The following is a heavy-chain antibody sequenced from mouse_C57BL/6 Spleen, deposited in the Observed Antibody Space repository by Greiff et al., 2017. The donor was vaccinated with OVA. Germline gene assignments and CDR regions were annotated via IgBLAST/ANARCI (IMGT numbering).Heavy chain of an antibody. J-gene: IGHJ1*03. V-gene: IGHV8-8*01. Sequence: QVTLKESGPGILQPSQTLSLTCSFSGFSLSTFGMGVGWIRQPSGKGLEWLAHIWWDDDKYYNPALKSRLTISKDTSKNQVFLKIANVDTADTATYYCARGDYYGSKWYFDVWGTGTTVTVSS. CDR1: GFSLSTFGMG. CDR3: ARGDYYGSKWYFDV. D-gene: IGHD1-1*01. CDR2: IWWDDDK.